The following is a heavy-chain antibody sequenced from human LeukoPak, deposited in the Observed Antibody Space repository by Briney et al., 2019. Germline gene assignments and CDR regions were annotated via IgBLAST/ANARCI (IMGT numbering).Heavy chain of an antibody. Sequence: GASVKVSCKASGYTFTGYYMHWVRQAPGQGLEWMGWINPNSGGTNYAQKFQGRVTMTRDTSISTAYMELSRLRSDDTAVYYCARDNYGSGSYYPSGEYFQHWGQGTLVPVSS. CDR2: INPNSGGT. D-gene: IGHD3-10*01. V-gene: IGHV1-2*02. CDR1: GYTFTGYY. J-gene: IGHJ1*01. CDR3: ARDNYGSGSYYPSGEYFQH.